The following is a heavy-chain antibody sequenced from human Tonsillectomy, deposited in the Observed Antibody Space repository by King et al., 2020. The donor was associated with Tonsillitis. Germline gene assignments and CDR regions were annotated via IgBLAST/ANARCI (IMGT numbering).Heavy chain of an antibody. V-gene: IGHV3-30*04. CDR1: GFTFSSSA. CDR2: ISYDGRNK. CDR3: ARLHYYTSGTSDY. Sequence: VQLVESGGGVVQPGRSLRLSCAASGFTFSSSAMHWVRQAPGKGLEWVAVISYDGRNKYYTDSVKGRFTISRDNSKNTLYLQMNSLRAEDTAVYYCARLHYYTSGTSDYWGQGTLVTVSS. J-gene: IGHJ4*02. D-gene: IGHD3-10*01.